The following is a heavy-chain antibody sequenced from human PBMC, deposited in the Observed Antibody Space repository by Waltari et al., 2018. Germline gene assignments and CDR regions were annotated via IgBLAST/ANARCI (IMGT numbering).Heavy chain of an antibody. Sequence: VQLQESGPGLVKPSGTLSLTCAVSGGSISSSNWWSWVRQPPGKGLEWVANIQEDGSEKNYVDSVKGRFTISRDNAKNSLYLQMNSLRAEDTAVYFCARDNSSSWYFFDYWGQGTVVTVSS. CDR1: GGSISSSNW. V-gene: IGHV3-7*01. CDR2: IQEDGSEK. D-gene: IGHD6-13*01. CDR3: ARDNSSSWYFFDY. J-gene: IGHJ4*02.